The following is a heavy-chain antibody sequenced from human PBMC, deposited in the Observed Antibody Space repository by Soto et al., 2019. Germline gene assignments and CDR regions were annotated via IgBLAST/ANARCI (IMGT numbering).Heavy chain of an antibody. CDR1: GFTFSNYW. D-gene: IGHD2-2*01. CDR3: ARDGRIVLVPAT. Sequence: GGSLRLSCAASGFTFSNYWMNWVRQAPGKGLEWVANIKQDGSDKYYVDSVKGRFTISRDNTKNSLHLQMNSLRVEDTAVYYCARDGRIVLVPATWGQGTLVTVSS. V-gene: IGHV3-7*03. CDR2: IKQDGSDK. J-gene: IGHJ4*02.